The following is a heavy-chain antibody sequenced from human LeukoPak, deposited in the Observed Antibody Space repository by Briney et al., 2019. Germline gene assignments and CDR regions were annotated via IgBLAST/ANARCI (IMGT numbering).Heavy chain of an antibody. J-gene: IGHJ6*03. V-gene: IGHV4-34*01. Sequence: SETLSLTCAVYGGSFSGYYWSWIRQSPGKGLEWIGEINHSGSTNYNPSLKSRVTISVDTSKNQFSLKLSSVTAADTAVYYCASSHYYYYMDVWGKGTTVTVSS. CDR1: GGSFSGYY. CDR3: ASSHYYYYMDV. CDR2: INHSGST.